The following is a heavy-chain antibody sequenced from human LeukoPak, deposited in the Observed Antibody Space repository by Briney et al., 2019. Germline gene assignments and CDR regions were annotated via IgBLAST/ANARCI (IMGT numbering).Heavy chain of an antibody. Sequence: ASVKVSFKASGYTFAGYYMHWVRQAPGQGLERMGWINPKIGGTNYAQKFQGRVTMTRDTSISTAYMELSRLRSDDTAVYYCAREIGSGSFLDNWGQGTLVTVSS. CDR1: GYTFAGYY. V-gene: IGHV1-2*02. CDR3: AREIGSGSFLDN. CDR2: INPKIGGT. D-gene: IGHD3-10*01. J-gene: IGHJ4*02.